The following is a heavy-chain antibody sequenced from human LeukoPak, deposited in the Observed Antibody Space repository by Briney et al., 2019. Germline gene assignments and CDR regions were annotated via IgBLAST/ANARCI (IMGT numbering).Heavy chain of an antibody. CDR1: GYTFTGYY. V-gene: IGHV1-2*02. D-gene: IGHD2-15*01. Sequence: ASVKVCCKASGYTFTGYYIHWVRQAPGQGLEWMGWINSNSGGTNYAQKYPGRVTMTRDTSISTAYMELSRLRSDDTAVYYCARDQDIVVVVAATPLYYYYGMDVWGQGTTVTVSS. CDR3: ARDQDIVVVVAATPLYYYYGMDV. J-gene: IGHJ6*02. CDR2: INSNSGGT.